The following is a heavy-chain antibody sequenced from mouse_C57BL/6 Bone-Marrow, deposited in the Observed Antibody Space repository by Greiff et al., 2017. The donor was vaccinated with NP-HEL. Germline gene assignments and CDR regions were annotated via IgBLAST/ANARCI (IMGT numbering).Heavy chain of an antibody. J-gene: IGHJ3*01. CDR2: IDPETGGT. V-gene: IGHV1-15*01. CDR1: GYTFTDYE. CDR3: TRSSAWFAY. Sequence: SGAELVRPGASVTLSCKASGYTFTDYEMHWVKQTPVHGLEWIGAIDPETGGTAYNQKFKGKAILTADKSSSTAYMELRRLTSEDSAVYYCTRSSAWFAYWGQGTLVTVAA. D-gene: IGHD3-2*02.